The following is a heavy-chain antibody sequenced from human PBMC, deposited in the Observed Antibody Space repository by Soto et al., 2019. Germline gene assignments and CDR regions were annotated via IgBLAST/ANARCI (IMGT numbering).Heavy chain of an antibody. CDR3: ARRHLTKADYYDTDV. V-gene: IGHV5-10-1*01. D-gene: IGHD4-4*01. CDR1: GYSFTSYW. Sequence: PGESLKISCKGSGYSFTSYWISWVRQMPGKGLEWMGRIDPSDSYTNYSPSFQGHVTISADKSISTAYLQWSSLKASDTAMYYCARRHLTKADYYDTDVWGQGTTVTVS. CDR2: IDPSDSYT. J-gene: IGHJ6*02.